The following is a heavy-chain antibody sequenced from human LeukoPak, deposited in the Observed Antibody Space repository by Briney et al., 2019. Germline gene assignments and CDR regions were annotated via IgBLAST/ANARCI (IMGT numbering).Heavy chain of an antibody. D-gene: IGHD6-13*01. V-gene: IGHV3-30*02. Sequence: GGSLRLSCAASGFTFSSYGMHWVRQAPGKGLEWVAFIRYDGSNKYYADSVKGRFTISRDNSKNTLYLQMNSLRAEDTAVYYCAKRPSYGSIAATGTVGGQGALVTVSS. CDR3: AKRPSYGSIAATGTV. J-gene: IGHJ4*02. CDR1: GFTFSSYG. CDR2: IRYDGSNK.